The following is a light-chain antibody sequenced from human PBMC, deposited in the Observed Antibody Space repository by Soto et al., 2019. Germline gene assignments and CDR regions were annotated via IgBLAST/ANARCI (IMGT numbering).Light chain of an antibody. CDR1: STDSRHYKD. V-gene: IGLV2-8*01. Sequence: QSALAQPPSVSGSPGQSVTISCAVTSTDSRHYKDVSWYQQRPGKAPKLIIFEVNKRPSGVPDRFSGSKSGNTTSLSVSGLLAEDEADYFCSSYAGSDNVLFGGGTQLTLL. CDR2: EVN. J-gene: IGLJ2*01. CDR3: SSYAGSDNVL.